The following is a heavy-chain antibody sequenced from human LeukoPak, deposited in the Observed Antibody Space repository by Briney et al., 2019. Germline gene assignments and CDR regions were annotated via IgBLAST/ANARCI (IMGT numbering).Heavy chain of an antibody. J-gene: IGHJ4*02. V-gene: IGHV1-18*01. CDR3: ANQHMDYFDY. D-gene: IGHD2-21*01. Sequence: ASVKVSCKASGYTFTSYGISWVPQAPGQGLEWMGWISAYNGNTNYAQKLQGRVTMTTDTSTSTAYMELSRLTSDDTAVYYCANQHMDYFDYWGQGTLVTVSS. CDR1: GYTFTSYG. CDR2: ISAYNGNT.